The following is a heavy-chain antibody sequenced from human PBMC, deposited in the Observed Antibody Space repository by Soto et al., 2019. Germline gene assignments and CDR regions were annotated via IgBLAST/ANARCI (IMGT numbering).Heavy chain of an antibody. V-gene: IGHV2-5*02. CDR1: GFSLTTSGVG. CDR3: AHRLTLNSDWNYGRFDY. D-gene: IGHD1-7*01. CDR2: IYWDDDK. J-gene: IGHJ4*02. Sequence: QITLKESGPALVKPTQTLTLTCTFSGFSLTTSGVGVGWIRQPPGKALEWLALIYWDDDKRYCPSLRSRLTINKXXPXNXXGRTMTNMDPVDTATYFCAHRLTLNSDWNYGRFDYWGQGALVTVST.